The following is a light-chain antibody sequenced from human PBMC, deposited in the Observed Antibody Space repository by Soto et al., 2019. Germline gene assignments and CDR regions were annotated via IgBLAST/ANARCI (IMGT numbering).Light chain of an antibody. CDR1: QSISSW. V-gene: IGKV1-5*03. CDR3: QQYNSYPYT. CDR2: KAS. Sequence: DIQMTQSPSTLSASVGDRVTLTCRASQSISSWLAWYQQKPGKAPKLLIYKASSLASGVPSRFSGSGSGTEFPITISSLQHDDVATYYCQQYNSYPYTFGEGTKLEIK. J-gene: IGKJ2*01.